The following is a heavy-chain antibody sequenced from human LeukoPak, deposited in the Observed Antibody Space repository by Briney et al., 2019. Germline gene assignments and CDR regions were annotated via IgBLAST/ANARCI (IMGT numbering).Heavy chain of an antibody. Sequence: SLRLSCAASGFTFDDYTMHWVRQAPGKGLEWVSGISWNSGSIGYADSVKGRLTISRDNAKNSLYLQMSSLRGEDTALYYCAKDRRNDFDYWGQGTLVTVSS. CDR3: AKDRRNDFDY. J-gene: IGHJ4*02. CDR2: ISWNSGSI. CDR1: GFTFDDYT. V-gene: IGHV3-9*01. D-gene: IGHD1-14*01.